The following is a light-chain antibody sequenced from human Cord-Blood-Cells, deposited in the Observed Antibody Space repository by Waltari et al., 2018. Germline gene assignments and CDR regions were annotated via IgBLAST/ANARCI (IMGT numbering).Light chain of an antibody. CDR1: QSVSSSY. J-gene: IGKJ4*01. CDR3: QQYGSSPT. CDR2: GAS. Sequence: IVLTQSPGTLSLSPGERATLSCRASQSVSSSYLAWYQQKPGQAPRLLIYGASSRATGIPDRFSGSGSGTDFTLTISRLEPEDFAVYYCQQYGSSPTLGGGTKVEIK. V-gene: IGKV3-20*01.